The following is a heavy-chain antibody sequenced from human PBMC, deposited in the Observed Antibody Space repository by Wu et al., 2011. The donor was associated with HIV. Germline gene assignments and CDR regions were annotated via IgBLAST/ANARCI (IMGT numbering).Heavy chain of an antibody. J-gene: IGHJ1*01. Sequence: QVQLVQSGAEVKKPGASVKVSCKAYGYTFTNYDINWVRQATGQGLEWMGWMNPNSGYTGYAQKFQGRLTMTRNTSITTAYMELSSLRSEDTAVYYCATDPTIVGEGWGQGTRVTVSS. V-gene: IGHV1-8*02. CDR2: MNPNSGYT. CDR1: GYTFTNYD. D-gene: IGHD2/OR15-2a*01. CDR3: ATDPTIVGEG.